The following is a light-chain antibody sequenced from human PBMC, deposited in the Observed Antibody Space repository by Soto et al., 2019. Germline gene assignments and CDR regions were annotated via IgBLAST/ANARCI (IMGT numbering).Light chain of an antibody. CDR1: QDISNY. V-gene: IGKV1-33*01. Sequence: DIQMTQSPSSLSASVGDRVTITCQASQDISNYLNWYQQKPGKAPKLLIYDASNLETGVPSRFSGSGSGTDFTFTISSLQPEDIATYYCQQYDKSSTFGGGTKVDIK. J-gene: IGKJ4*01. CDR3: QQYDKSST. CDR2: DAS.